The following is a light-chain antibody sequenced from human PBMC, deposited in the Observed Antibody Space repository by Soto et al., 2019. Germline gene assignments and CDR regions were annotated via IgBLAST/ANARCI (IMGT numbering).Light chain of an antibody. CDR2: DAS. CDR1: QSVSSY. CDR3: QQRSNWVT. V-gene: IGKV3-11*01. Sequence: IVLKQSPATLSLSTGERATLSCRASQSVSSYLAWYQQKPGQAPRLLIYDASNRATGIPARFSGSGSGTDSTLTISSLEPEDFAVYYCQQRSNWVTFGQGTRLEIK. J-gene: IGKJ5*01.